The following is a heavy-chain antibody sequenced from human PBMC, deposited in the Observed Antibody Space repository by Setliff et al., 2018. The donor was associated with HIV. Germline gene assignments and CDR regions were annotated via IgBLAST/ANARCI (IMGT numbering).Heavy chain of an antibody. CDR3: AKDTGDNDFWSGYRNYYGMDV. J-gene: IGHJ6*02. D-gene: IGHD3-3*01. CDR2: IWYDGSNT. Sequence: GGSLRLSCAASGFTFSSYAMHWVRQAPGKGLEWVAVIWYDGSNTHYADSVKGRFTISRDNSKNTLYLEMNSLRAEDTAVYYCAKDTGDNDFWSGYRNYYGMDVWGQGTTVTVSS. V-gene: IGHV3-30*02. CDR1: GFTFSSYA.